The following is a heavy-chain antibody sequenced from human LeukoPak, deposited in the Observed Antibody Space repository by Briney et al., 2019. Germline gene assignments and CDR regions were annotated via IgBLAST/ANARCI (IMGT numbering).Heavy chain of an antibody. D-gene: IGHD6-19*01. Sequence: GGSPRLSCAASGFTFSNSAMSWVRQAPGKGLEWVSTLSGSGITTYYADSVKGRFTIYRDNSKNTLYLQMNSLRAEDTGVYYCAKGIYSSGWSYFDYWGHGTLVTVSS. CDR2: LSGSGITT. V-gene: IGHV3-23*01. CDR1: GFTFSNSA. CDR3: AKGIYSSGWSYFDY. J-gene: IGHJ4*01.